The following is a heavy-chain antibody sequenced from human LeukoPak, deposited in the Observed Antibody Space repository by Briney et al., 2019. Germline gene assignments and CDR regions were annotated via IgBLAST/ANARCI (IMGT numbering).Heavy chain of an antibody. CDR3: ARGGYYGLGNDFRFDP. J-gene: IGHJ5*02. CDR1: GGSISNYY. Sequence: PSETLSLTCTVSGGSISNYYWGWIRQPPGKGLEWIGYIYYSGSTNYNPSLESRVTISVDTSKNQFSLKLRSVTAADTAVYYCARGGYYGLGNDFRFDPWGQGTLVTVSS. D-gene: IGHD3-10*01. V-gene: IGHV4-59*01. CDR2: IYYSGST.